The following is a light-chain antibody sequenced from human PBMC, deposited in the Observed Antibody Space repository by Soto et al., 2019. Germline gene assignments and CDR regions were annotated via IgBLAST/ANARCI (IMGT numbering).Light chain of an antibody. J-gene: IGLJ3*02. CDR1: SSDVGGYNY. CDR2: EVS. CDR3: ISYTGSSTLV. V-gene: IGLV2-14*01. Sequence: QSALTQPASVSGSPGQSITISCTGTSSDVGGYNYVSWYQQHPGKAPKLMIYEVSNRPSGVSNRFSGSKSGNTASLTISGLQADDEADYYCISYTGSSTLVFGGGTKLTVL.